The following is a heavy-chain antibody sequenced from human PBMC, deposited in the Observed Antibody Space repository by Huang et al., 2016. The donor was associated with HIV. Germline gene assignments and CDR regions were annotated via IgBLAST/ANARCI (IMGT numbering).Heavy chain of an antibody. J-gene: IGHJ5*02. CDR2: INHLGSS. CDR3: ARDATKNPRGWFDP. Sequence: VHLQQWGAGLLKSAETLSLTCAVYGGSLSGYYWSWLRQTPGTGLEWIGEINHLGSSNYNQALKSRVSISMDGSKKQFSLKLRSISDADTAVDFCARDATKNPRGWFDPWGQGTLVTVSS. D-gene: IGHD3-10*01. V-gene: IGHV4-34*02. CDR1: GGSLSGYY.